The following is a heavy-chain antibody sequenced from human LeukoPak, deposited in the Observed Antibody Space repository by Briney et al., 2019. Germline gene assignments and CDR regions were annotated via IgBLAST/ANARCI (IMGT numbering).Heavy chain of an antibody. CDR1: GGSISSSSYY. CDR3: ARTLRGLYYGSGSLDY. V-gene: IGHV4-61*05. D-gene: IGHD3-10*01. CDR2: VSYSGGT. J-gene: IGHJ4*02. Sequence: SETLSLTCTVSGGSISSSSYYWGWIRQPPGKGLEWIGDVSYSGGTNYSPSLKSRVTILVDTSKKEFSLKLSSVTAADTAIYYCARTLRGLYYGSGSLDYWGQGTLVTVTS.